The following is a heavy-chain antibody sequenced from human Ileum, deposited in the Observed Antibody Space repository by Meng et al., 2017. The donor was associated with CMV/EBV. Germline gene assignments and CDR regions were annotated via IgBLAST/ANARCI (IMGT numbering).Heavy chain of an antibody. CDR2: IKEDGSDL. CDR3: ARGRVDDSNIFFFDH. V-gene: IGHV3-7*01. D-gene: IGHD2-15*01. Sequence: GGSLRLSCVSSGFSFGRYWMNWVRQTPGKGPEWVATIKEDGSDLYYVDSVKGRFTISRDSAKNSLFLQMNTLRVEDTAVYYCARGRVDDSNIFFFDHWGQGTLVTVSS. CDR1: GFSFGRYW. J-gene: IGHJ4*02.